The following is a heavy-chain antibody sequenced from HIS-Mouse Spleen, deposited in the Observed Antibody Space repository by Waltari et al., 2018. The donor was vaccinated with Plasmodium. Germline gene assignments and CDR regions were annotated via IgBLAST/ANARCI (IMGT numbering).Heavy chain of an antibody. CDR1: GGSFSGYY. CDR2: INHSGST. Sequence: QVQLQQWGAGLLKPSETLSLTCAVYGGSFSGYYWSWIRQPPGKGLEWIGEINHSGSTNSTPSRKRRVTISVYTSKNQFSLKRSSVTAADTAVYYCARAPIRDAFDIWGQGTMVTVSS. D-gene: IGHD3-9*01. CDR3: ARAPIRDAFDI. J-gene: IGHJ3*02. V-gene: IGHV4-34*01.